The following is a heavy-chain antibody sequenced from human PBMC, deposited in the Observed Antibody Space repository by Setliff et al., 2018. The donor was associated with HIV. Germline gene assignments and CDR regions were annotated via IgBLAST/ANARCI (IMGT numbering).Heavy chain of an antibody. CDR2: ISHSGNT. J-gene: IGHJ2*01. D-gene: IGHD2-2*01. V-gene: IGHV4-34*01. CDR3: ARDQRLPGVQPPYWYFDL. Sequence: LSLTCAVFGESFSNYHWNWFRQPPGGGLEWIGEISHSGNTDYNSSLKSRVTISVDTSKKQFSLEMRSLTAADAAIYYCARDQRLPGVQPPYWYFDLWGRGTLVTVSS. CDR1: GESFSNYH.